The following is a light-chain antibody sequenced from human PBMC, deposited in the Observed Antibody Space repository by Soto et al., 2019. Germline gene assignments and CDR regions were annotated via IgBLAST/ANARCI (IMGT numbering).Light chain of an antibody. J-gene: IGKJ5*01. CDR1: QDISNY. CDR2: DAS. Sequence: QVTDSRFYLPACGRARVARDCQASQDISNYLNWYQQKPGKAPELLINDASNLEMGVPSRFSGVGSGTDFTFTISSLQPEDIATYFCQQDDSRPNSFGQGTRLEIK. CDR3: QQDDSRPNS. V-gene: IGKV1-33*01.